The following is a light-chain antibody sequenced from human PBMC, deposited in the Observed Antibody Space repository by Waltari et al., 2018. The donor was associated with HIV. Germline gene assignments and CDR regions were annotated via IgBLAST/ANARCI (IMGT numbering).Light chain of an antibody. Sequence: QSALTQPPSVSGAPGQSVTISCSGSNSNIGAGFDVHWYQQVPGTAPRLLIYDNNNRPSGGPDRFSGSKSGTSASLAINGLQSEDEADYYCQSYDSRLSGSVVFGGGTKVTVL. V-gene: IGLV1-40*01. CDR2: DNN. CDR3: QSYDSRLSGSVV. J-gene: IGLJ2*01. CDR1: NSNIGAGFD.